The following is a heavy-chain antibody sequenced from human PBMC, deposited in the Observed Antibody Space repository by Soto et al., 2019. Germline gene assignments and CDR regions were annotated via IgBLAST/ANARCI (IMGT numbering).Heavy chain of an antibody. V-gene: IGHV3-21*01. Sequence: RLSCAASGFTFTRYSMNWVRQAPGKGLEWVSSISSTTNYIYYADSMKGRFTVSRDNAKNSVYLEMNSLSAEDTAAYYCARESEDLTSNFDYWGHGTLVTVSS. CDR2: ISSTTNYI. J-gene: IGHJ4*01. CDR3: ARESEDLTSNFDY. CDR1: GFTFTRYS.